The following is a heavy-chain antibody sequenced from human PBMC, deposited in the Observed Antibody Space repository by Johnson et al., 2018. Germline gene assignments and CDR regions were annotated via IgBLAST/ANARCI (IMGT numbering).Heavy chain of an antibody. J-gene: IGHJ4*02. CDR1: GFTFDDYA. V-gene: IGHV3-30*18. CDR3: VKDFANGNTGSYFGY. D-gene: IGHD1-26*01. Sequence: QVQLVQSGGGLVQPGRSLRLSCAASGFTFDDYAMHWVRPAPGKGLAWVAVISHHAGDYLEYADSGKGRFTISRDNSKKTLSLQMNSLRAEDTAVYYCVKDFANGNTGSYFGYWGRGTLVTVSS. CDR2: ISHHAGDYL.